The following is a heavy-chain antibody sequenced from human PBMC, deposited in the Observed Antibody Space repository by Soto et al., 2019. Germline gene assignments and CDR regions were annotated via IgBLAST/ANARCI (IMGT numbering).Heavy chain of an antibody. J-gene: IGHJ4*02. CDR2: IIPIFGTA. CDR1: GGTSSSYA. V-gene: IGHV1-69*06. D-gene: IGHD1-1*01. CDR3: AAPSFFSYKGYFDY. Sequence: QVQLVQSGAEVKKPGSSVKVSCKASGGTSSSYAISWVRQAPGQGLEWMGGIIPIFGTANYAQKFQSRVTLTADTSTSTAYMELSSLRSEDTAVFYCAAPSFFSYKGYFDYWGQGTLVTVSS.